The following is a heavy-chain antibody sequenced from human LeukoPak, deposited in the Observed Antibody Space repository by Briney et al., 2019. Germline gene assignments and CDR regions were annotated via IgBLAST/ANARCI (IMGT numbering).Heavy chain of an antibody. V-gene: IGHV3-30*02. CDR2: IRYDGSNK. CDR3: AKEKDIVVVPAAYDAFDI. Sequence: PGGSLRLSCAASGFTFSSYGMHWVRQAPGKGLEWVAFIRYDGSNKYYADSVKGRFTISRDNSKNTLYLQMNSLRAEDTAVYYCAKEKDIVVVPAAYDAFDIWGQGTMVTVSS. D-gene: IGHD2-2*01. J-gene: IGHJ3*02. CDR1: GFTFSSYG.